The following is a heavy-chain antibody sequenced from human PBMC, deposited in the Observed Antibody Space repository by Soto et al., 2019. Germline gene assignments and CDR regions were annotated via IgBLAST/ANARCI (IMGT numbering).Heavy chain of an antibody. Sequence: SETLSLTCTVSGGSISSSSYYWGWIRQPPGKGLEWIGSIYYSGSTYYNPSLKSRVIISVDTSKNQFSLKLGSVAAADTAVYYCARRIQLWTTFDYWGQGTLVTVSS. J-gene: IGHJ4*02. CDR3: ARRIQLWTTFDY. D-gene: IGHD5-18*01. CDR2: IYYSGST. V-gene: IGHV4-39*01. CDR1: GGSISSSSYY.